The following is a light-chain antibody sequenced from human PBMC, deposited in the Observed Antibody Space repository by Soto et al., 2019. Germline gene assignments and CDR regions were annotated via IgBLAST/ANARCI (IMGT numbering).Light chain of an antibody. J-gene: IGKJ1*01. V-gene: IGKV1-27*01. CDR3: QKYNRAPWT. CDR1: QGISNY. CDR2: AAS. Sequence: DIQMTQSPSSLSASVGDRVTITCRASQGISNYLAWYQQKPGKVPKLLIYAASTLQSGVPSRFSGSGSGTDFTLTISRLQTEDVATYYCQKYNRAPWTFGQGNKVEIK.